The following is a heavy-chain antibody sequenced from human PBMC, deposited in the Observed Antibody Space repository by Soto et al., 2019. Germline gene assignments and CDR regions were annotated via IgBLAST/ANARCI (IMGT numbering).Heavy chain of an antibody. D-gene: IGHD6-25*01. J-gene: IGHJ6*02. CDR1: GFIFSGSA. V-gene: IGHV3-73*01. CDR3: ARGQGAAIGDYYYHGMDV. Sequence: GGSLRLSCAASGFIFSGSAIHWVRQASGKGLEWVGSIRSRANNFATASAASVKGRFTFSRDDSKNTAYLQMNTLKPEDTAVYYFARGQGAAIGDYYYHGMDVWGQGTTVTVSS. CDR2: IRSRANNFAT.